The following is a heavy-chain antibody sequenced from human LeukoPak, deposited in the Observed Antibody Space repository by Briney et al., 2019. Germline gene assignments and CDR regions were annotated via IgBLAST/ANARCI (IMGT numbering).Heavy chain of an antibody. CDR2: IIPIFGTA. Sequence: SVKVSCKASGGTFSSYAISWVRQAPGQGLEWMGGIIPIFGTANYAQKFQGRVTITADESTSTAYMELSSLRSEDTAVYYCATALMVRGGFMDVWGRGTTVTVSS. CDR3: ATALMVRGGFMDV. J-gene: IGHJ6*02. V-gene: IGHV1-69*13. D-gene: IGHD3-10*01. CDR1: GGTFSSYA.